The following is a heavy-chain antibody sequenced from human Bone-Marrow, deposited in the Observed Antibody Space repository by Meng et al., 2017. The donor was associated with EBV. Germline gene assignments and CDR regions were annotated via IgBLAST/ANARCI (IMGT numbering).Heavy chain of an antibody. CDR1: GGTFSSYA. J-gene: IGHJ4*02. CDR2: IIPIFGTA. Sequence: QVQLVQFGDEVKKSGSSVNVSGKAAGGTFSSYAISWVRQAPGKRLEWMGGIIPIFGTATYAQKFQGRVTITADESTSTAYMELSSLRSADTAVYYCARDGQGEYQLSGYFDYWGQGTLVTVSS. V-gene: IGHV1-69*01. CDR3: ARDGQGEYQLSGYFDY. D-gene: IGHD2-2*01.